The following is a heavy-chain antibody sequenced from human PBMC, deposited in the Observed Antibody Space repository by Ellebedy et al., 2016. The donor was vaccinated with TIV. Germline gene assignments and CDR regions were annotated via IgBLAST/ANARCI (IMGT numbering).Heavy chain of an antibody. Sequence: PGGSLRLSCAASGFTFSSYGMHWVRQAPGKGLEWVAVISYDGSNKYYADSVKGRFTISRDNSKNTLFLQMNSLRAEDTAVYYCARSPPAGYNLYYFDCWGQGTLVTVSS. CDR3: ARSPPAGYNLYYFDC. CDR1: GFTFSSYG. CDR2: ISYDGSNK. V-gene: IGHV3-30*03. D-gene: IGHD5-24*01. J-gene: IGHJ4*02.